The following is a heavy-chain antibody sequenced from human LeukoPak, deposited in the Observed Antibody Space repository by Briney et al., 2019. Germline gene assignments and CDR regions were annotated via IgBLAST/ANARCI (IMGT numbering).Heavy chain of an antibody. CDR2: IKQDGSEK. CDR1: GFTFSSNW. CDR3: ARDRLEN. Sequence: GGSLRLSCAASGFTFSSNWMSWVRQAPGKGLEWVAIIKQDGSEKYYVDSVKGRFTISRDNAKNSLYLQMNSLRAEDTAVCFCARDRLENWGQGTLVTVSS. J-gene: IGHJ4*02. V-gene: IGHV3-7*01.